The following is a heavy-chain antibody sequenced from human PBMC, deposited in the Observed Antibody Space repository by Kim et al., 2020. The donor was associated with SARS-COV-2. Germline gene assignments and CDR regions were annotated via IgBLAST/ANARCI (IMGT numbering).Heavy chain of an antibody. CDR3: ARDRVVRGVLGWFDP. Sequence: GGSLRLSCAASGFTFSSYAMHWVRQAPGKGLEWVAVISYDGSNKYYADSVKGRFTISRDNSKNTLYLQMNSLRAEDTAVYYCARDRVVRGVLGWFDPWG. CDR1: GFTFSSYA. CDR2: ISYDGSNK. J-gene: IGHJ5*02. V-gene: IGHV3-30*04. D-gene: IGHD3-10*01.